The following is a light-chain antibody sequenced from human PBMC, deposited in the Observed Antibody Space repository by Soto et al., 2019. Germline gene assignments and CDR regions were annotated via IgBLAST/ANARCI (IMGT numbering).Light chain of an antibody. Sequence: EIVLTQSPGTLSLSPGERATLSCSASQSVSSSYLAWYQQKPGQAPRLLIYGASIRAAGIPDRFSGSGSGADFTLTISRLEPEDFAVYYCQQYGSSPRTFGQGTKVDIK. CDR1: QSVSSSY. CDR3: QQYGSSPRT. V-gene: IGKV3-20*01. J-gene: IGKJ1*01. CDR2: GAS.